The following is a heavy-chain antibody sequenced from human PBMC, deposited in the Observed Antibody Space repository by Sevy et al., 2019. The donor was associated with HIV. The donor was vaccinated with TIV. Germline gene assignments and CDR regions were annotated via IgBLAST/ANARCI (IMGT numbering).Heavy chain of an antibody. Sequence: SETLSLTCTVSGGSVSSGSYYWSWIRQPPGKGLEWIGYIYDSGSTNYNPSLKSRVTISVDTSKNQFSLKLSSVTAADTAVYYCASLGIGATNYYGMDVWGQGTTVTVSS. V-gene: IGHV4-61*01. J-gene: IGHJ6*02. D-gene: IGHD1-26*01. CDR1: GGSVSSGSYY. CDR2: IYDSGST. CDR3: ASLGIGATNYYGMDV.